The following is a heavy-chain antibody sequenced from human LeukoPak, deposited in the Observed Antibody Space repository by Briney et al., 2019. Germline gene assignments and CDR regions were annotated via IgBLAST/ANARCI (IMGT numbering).Heavy chain of an antibody. CDR3: AKDSLRERIVGSTTRGVNDY. V-gene: IGHV3-30*02. D-gene: IGHD1-26*01. CDR2: IRYDGRNK. Sequence: GGSLRLSCAASGFIFSSYGMHWVRQAPGKGLEWVAFIRYDGRNKYYADSVKGRFTISRGNSKNTLYLQMNSLRGEDTAVYYCAKDSLRERIVGSTTRGVNDYWGQGTLVTVSS. CDR1: GFIFSSYG. J-gene: IGHJ4*02.